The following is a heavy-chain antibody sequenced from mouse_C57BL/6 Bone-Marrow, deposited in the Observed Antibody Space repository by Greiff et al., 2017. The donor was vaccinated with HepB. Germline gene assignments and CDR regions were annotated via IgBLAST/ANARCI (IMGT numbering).Heavy chain of an antibody. CDR3: TRGTVTTWGYAMDY. D-gene: IGHD2-2*01. J-gene: IGHJ4*01. Sequence: EVQLQESGEGLVKPGGSLKLSCAASGFTFSSYAMSWVRQTPEKRLEWVAYISSGGDYIYYADTVKGRFTISRDNARNTLYLQMSSLKSEDTAMYYCTRGTVTTWGYAMDYWGQGTSVTVSS. CDR2: ISSGGDYI. V-gene: IGHV5-9-1*02. CDR1: GFTFSSYA.